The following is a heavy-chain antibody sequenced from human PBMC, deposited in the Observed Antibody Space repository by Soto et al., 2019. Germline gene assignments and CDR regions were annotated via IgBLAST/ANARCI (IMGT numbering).Heavy chain of an antibody. CDR1: GYTFTSYY. CDR2: INPSGGST. D-gene: IGHD3-10*01. Sequence: ASVKVSCKASGYTFTSYYMRWVRQAPGQGLEWMGIINPSGGSTSYAQKFQGRVTMTRDTSTSTVYMELSSLRSEDTAVYYCARVSGVGGSDLASYYYYMDVWGKGTTVTVSS. CDR3: ARVSGVGGSDLASYYYYMDV. J-gene: IGHJ6*03. V-gene: IGHV1-46*03.